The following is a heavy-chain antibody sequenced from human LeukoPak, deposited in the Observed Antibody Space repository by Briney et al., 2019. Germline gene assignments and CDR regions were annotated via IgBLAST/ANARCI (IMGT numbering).Heavy chain of an antibody. CDR1: GFTFEDYY. D-gene: IGHD2-2*01. CDR2: IWDDGSNK. V-gene: IGHV3-33*08. Sequence: GGSLRLSCAASGFTFEDYYMSWIRQAPGKGLEWVAVIWDDGSNKYYADSVKGRFTISRDNSKNTLYLQMNSLRAEDTAVYYCARLRTYREYYFDYWGQGTLVTVSS. CDR3: ARLRTYREYYFDY. J-gene: IGHJ4*02.